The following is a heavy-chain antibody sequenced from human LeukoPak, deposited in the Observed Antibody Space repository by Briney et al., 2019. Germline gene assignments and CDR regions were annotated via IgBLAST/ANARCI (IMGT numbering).Heavy chain of an antibody. CDR1: GFTFSSYG. J-gene: IGHJ4*02. CDR2: IWYDGSNK. Sequence: GRSLRLSCAASGFTFSSYGMHWVRQAPGKGLEWVAVIWYDGSNKYYADSVKGRFTISRDNSKNTLYLQMDSLRAEDTAVYYCAKGEYSGTYYATYFDYWGQGVLVTVSS. V-gene: IGHV3-33*06. D-gene: IGHD1-26*01. CDR3: AKGEYSGTYYATYFDY.